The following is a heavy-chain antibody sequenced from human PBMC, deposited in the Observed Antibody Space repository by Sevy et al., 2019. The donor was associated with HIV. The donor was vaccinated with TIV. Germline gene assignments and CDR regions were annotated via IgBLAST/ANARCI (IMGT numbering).Heavy chain of an antibody. Sequence: GESLKISCAASGFTFSSYGMHWVRQAPGKGLEWVAVIWYDGSNKYYADSVKGRFTISRDNSKNTLYLQMNSLRAEDTAVYYCAKWGAVASPWYFDLWGRGTLVTVSS. D-gene: IGHD6-19*01. CDR1: GFTFSSYG. CDR2: IWYDGSNK. CDR3: AKWGAVASPWYFDL. V-gene: IGHV3-33*06. J-gene: IGHJ2*01.